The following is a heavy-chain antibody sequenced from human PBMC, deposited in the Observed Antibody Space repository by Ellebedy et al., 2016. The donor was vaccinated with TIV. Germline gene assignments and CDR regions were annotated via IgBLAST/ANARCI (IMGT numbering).Heavy chain of an antibody. J-gene: IGHJ2*01. CDR2: IYYSGST. Sequence: SETLSLXXTVSGGSISSSSYYWGWIRQPPGKGLEWIGSIYYSGSTYYNPSLKSRVTISVDTSKNQFSLKLSSVTAADTAVYYCARRIVVVPAALNWYFDLWGRGTLVTVSS. D-gene: IGHD2-2*01. V-gene: IGHV4-39*01. CDR1: GGSISSSSYY. CDR3: ARRIVVVPAALNWYFDL.